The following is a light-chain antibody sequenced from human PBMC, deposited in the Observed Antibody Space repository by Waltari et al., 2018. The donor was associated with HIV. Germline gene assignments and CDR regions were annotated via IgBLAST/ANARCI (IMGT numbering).Light chain of an antibody. CDR1: QSLLHSNVYNY. V-gene: IGKV2-28*01. CDR2: LGS. Sequence: DIVMTLSPLSLSVTPGQPTSISCMSSQSLLHSNVYNYLDWYLQKPGQSPQLLIYLGSNRASGVPDRFSGSGSGTDFTLKISRVEAEDVGVYYCMQARQTLFTFGPGTKVDIK. J-gene: IGKJ3*01. CDR3: MQARQTLFT.